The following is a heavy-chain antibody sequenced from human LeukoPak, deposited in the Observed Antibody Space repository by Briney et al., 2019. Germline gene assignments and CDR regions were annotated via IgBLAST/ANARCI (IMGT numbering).Heavy chain of an antibody. CDR3: ARVRYMDV. CDR2: IKEDGSEK. V-gene: IGHV3-7*01. CDR1: GFAFSSYW. J-gene: IGHJ6*03. Sequence: GESLRLSCAVSGFAFSSYWMNWVPQAPGKGLEWVANIKEDGSEKNYVDSVKGRFPISRDNAKNSLYLQMNSLRAEDTAVYYRARVRYMDVWGKGTTVTVSS.